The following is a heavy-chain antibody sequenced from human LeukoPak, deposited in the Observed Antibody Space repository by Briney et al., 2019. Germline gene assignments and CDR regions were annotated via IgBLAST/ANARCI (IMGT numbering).Heavy chain of an antibody. D-gene: IGHD6-19*01. J-gene: IGHJ5*02. Sequence: SETLSLTCTVSGDFSGDSVTSYYWSWVRQPPGKGLEWIGHSSYTGTTNYNPSLKRRVTMAFDTSKNQFSLRLSSVTASDTAVYYCARSSGWLPLYWFDPWGQGTLVTVSS. V-gene: IGHV4-59*02. CDR3: ARSSGWLPLYWFDP. CDR2: SSYTGTT. CDR1: GDFSGDSVTSYY.